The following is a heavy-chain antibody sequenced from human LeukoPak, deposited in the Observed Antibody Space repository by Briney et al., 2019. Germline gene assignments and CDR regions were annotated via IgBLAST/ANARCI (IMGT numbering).Heavy chain of an antibody. D-gene: IGHD3-22*01. J-gene: IGHJ4*02. CDR3: ARTGDYYDSSGYGV. CDR1: GGTFSSYA. CDR2: IIPIFGTA. V-gene: IGHV1-69*05. Sequence: SVKVSCKASGGTFSSYAISWVRQAPGQGLEWMGRIIPIFGTANYAQKFQGRVTITTDESTSTAYMELSRLRSDDTAVYYCARTGDYYDSSGYGVWGQGTLVTVSS.